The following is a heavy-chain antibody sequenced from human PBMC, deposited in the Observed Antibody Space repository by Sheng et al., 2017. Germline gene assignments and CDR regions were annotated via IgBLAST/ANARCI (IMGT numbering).Heavy chain of an antibody. J-gene: IGHJ3*02. CDR1: GFTFDDYT. D-gene: IGHD5-18*01. V-gene: IGHV3-43*01. CDR2: ISWDGGST. CDR3: AKPAMGAFDI. Sequence: EVQLVESGGVVVQPGGSLRLSCAASGFTFDDYTMHWVRQAPGKGLEWVSLISWDGGSTYYADSVKGRFTISRDNSKNSLYLQMNSLRTEDTALYYCAKPAMGAFDIWGQGTMVTVSS.